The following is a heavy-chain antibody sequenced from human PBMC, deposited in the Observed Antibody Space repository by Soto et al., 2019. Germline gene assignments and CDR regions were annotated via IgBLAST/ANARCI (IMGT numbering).Heavy chain of an antibody. CDR2: INAGSGYT. D-gene: IGHD3-3*02. Sequence: QVQLVQSGAEVKKPGASVKISCEASGYTFTNFYIHWVRQAPGQRLEWMGWINAGSGYTKYSRRFQDRLIITRDRSASTAYMELSILRSEDTAMFYCARGRGVIRNYYGMDVWGQGTTVTVSS. CDR1: GYTFTNFY. J-gene: IGHJ6*02. CDR3: ARGRGVIRNYYGMDV. V-gene: IGHV1-3*01.